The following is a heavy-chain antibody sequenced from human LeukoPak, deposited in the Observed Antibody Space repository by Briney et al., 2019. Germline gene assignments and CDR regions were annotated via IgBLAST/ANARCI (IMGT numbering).Heavy chain of an antibody. J-gene: IGHJ5*02. V-gene: IGHV1-2*02. Sequence: ASVKVSCKASGYSFIDYYIHWVRQAPGQGLEWMGWINPHSGATKHAQQFQVRVTMIRDTSISTAYMELSSLRSDDTAVYYCARGRTMIRGVSWFDPWGQGTLVSVSS. D-gene: IGHD3-10*01. CDR2: INPHSGAT. CDR3: ARGRTMIRGVSWFDP. CDR1: GYSFIDYY.